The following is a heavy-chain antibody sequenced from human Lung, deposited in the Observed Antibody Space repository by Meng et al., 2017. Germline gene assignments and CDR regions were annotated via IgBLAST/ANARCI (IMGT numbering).Heavy chain of an antibody. CDR2: INHSGST. Sequence: QVPLQEWGAGLLKASETLSLTCGVSGGPFSDYYWSWIRQPPGKGLEWIGEINHSGSTNYNPSLESRATISVDTSQNNLSLKLSSVTAADSAVYYCARGPTTMAHDFDYWGQGTLVTVSS. V-gene: IGHV4-34*01. CDR1: GGPFSDYY. CDR3: ARGPTTMAHDFDY. J-gene: IGHJ4*02. D-gene: IGHD4-11*01.